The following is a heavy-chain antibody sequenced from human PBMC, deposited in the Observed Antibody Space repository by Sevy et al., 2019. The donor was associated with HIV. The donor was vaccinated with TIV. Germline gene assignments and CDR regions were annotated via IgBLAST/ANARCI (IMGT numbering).Heavy chain of an antibody. CDR1: GYTFSDYG. CDR2: INSYNTDT. CDR3: ATFDYIKDLQLKF. V-gene: IGHV1-18*01. D-gene: IGHD3-10*01. Sequence: ASVKVSCKASGYTFSDYGIGWVRQAPGKGLEWMGWINSYNTDTKYAQKFWGRVSMTTDTSTTAHMELRDLRSDDTAVYFCATFDYIKDLQLKFWGQGTLVTVSS. J-gene: IGHJ4*02.